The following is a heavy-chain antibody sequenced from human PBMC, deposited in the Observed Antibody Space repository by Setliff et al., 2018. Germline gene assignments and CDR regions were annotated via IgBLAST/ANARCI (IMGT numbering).Heavy chain of an antibody. CDR3: ARALRSPLGGTAFVPVHFDP. V-gene: IGHV4-59*01. J-gene: IGHJ5*02. D-gene: IGHD3-16*01. CDR2: IYYTGST. Sequence: PSETLSLTCSVSGMSITSYYWSRIRQSPGRGLEWIGYIYYTGSTTYSPSLKSRVTISPDTSKNQFHLTVKSVTEADTAVYYCARALRSPLGGTAFVPVHFDPWGQGILVTVSS. CDR1: GMSITSYY.